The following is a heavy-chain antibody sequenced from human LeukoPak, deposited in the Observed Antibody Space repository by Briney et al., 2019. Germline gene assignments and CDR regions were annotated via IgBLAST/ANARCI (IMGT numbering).Heavy chain of an antibody. CDR3: AKKFHYYGSGSYLPYFDY. Sequence: GGSLRLSCAASGFTFSDYHMSWIRQAPGKGLEWVSAISGSGGSTYYADSVKGRFTISRDNSKNTLYLQMNSLRAEDTAVYYCAKKFHYYGSGSYLPYFDYWGQGTLVTVSS. CDR2: ISGSGGST. V-gene: IGHV3-23*01. CDR1: GFTFSDYH. J-gene: IGHJ4*02. D-gene: IGHD3-10*01.